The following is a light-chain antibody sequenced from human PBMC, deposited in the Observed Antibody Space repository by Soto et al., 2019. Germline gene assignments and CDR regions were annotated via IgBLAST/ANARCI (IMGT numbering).Light chain of an antibody. V-gene: IGLV1-51*01. CDR2: DSN. CDR3: GTWDSSLGGV. J-gene: IGLJ3*02. Sequence: QSVLTQPPSVSAAPGQKVTISCSGSSSNIGNNYVSWYQQLPGTAPKLLRYDSNKRPSGIPDRFSGSKSGTSATLGITGLQTGDEADYYCGTWDSSLGGVFGGGTKVTVL. CDR1: SSNIGNNY.